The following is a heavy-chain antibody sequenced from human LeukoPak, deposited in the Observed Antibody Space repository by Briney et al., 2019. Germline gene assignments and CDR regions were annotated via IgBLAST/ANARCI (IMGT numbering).Heavy chain of an antibody. CDR1: GYTFTNYG. CDR3: ARVLECAFDI. V-gene: IGHV1-18*01. J-gene: IGHJ3*02. CDR2: ISAYNGNT. Sequence: ASVKVSCKASGYTFTNYGITWVRQAPGQGLAWMGWISAYNGNTNYAQKFQGRATMTTDTAANTAYMELRNLRSDDTAVYYCARVLECAFDIWGQGTMVTVSS. D-gene: IGHD3-3*01.